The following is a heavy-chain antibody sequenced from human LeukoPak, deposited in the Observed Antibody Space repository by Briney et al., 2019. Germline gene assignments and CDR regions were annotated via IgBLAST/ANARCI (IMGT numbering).Heavy chain of an antibody. V-gene: IGHV1-18*01. Sequence: GASVKVSCKASGYSFTSYGISWVRQAPGQGLEWMGWISAYGNTKNAQKFQGRVTMTTDTSTTTAYMQLRSLRSDDTAVYYCAREEVRGVIIPSAYWGQGTLVTVSS. CDR3: AREEVRGVIIPSAY. CDR2: ISAYGNT. D-gene: IGHD3-10*01. CDR1: GYSFTSYG. J-gene: IGHJ4*02.